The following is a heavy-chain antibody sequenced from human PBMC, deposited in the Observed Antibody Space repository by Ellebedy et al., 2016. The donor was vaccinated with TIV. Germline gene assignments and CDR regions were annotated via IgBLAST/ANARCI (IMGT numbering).Heavy chain of an antibody. Sequence: SETLSLXXTVSGGSISSSSYYWGWIRQPPGKGLEWIGSIYYSGSTYYNPSLKSRVTISVDTSKNQFSLKLSSVTAADTAVYHCARQHSGYDYRAVYFDYWGQGTLVTVSS. V-gene: IGHV4-39*01. CDR2: IYYSGST. CDR3: ARQHSGYDYRAVYFDY. D-gene: IGHD5-12*01. J-gene: IGHJ4*02. CDR1: GGSISSSSYY.